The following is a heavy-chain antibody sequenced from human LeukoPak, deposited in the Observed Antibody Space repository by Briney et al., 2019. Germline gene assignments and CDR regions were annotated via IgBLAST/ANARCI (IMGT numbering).Heavy chain of an antibody. J-gene: IGHJ4*02. D-gene: IGHD5-18*01. CDR2: IRYDGSIK. Sequence: GGSLRLTCAASGITFSRYGMHWVRQAPGKGLEWVTFIRYDGSIKYYADSVKGRFTMSRDNSKNTLFLQMNSLRAEDTAVYYCARADWDTAMIDYWGQGTLVTVSS. CDR3: ARADWDTAMIDY. V-gene: IGHV3-30*02. CDR1: GITFSRYG.